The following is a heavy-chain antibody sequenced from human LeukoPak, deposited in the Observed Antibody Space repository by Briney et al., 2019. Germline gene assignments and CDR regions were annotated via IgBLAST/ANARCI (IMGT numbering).Heavy chain of an antibody. V-gene: IGHV1-69*04. CDR2: IIPILGIA. J-gene: IGHJ6*02. CDR3: ARDHVLRYFNWLQPYYGMDV. CDR1: GYTFTSYG. D-gene: IGHD3-9*01. Sequence: ASVKVSCKASGYTFTSYGISWVRQAPGQGLEWMGRIIPILGIANYAQKFQGRVTITADKSTSTAYMELSSLRSEDTAVYYCARDHVLRYFNWLQPYYGMDVWGQGTTVTVSS.